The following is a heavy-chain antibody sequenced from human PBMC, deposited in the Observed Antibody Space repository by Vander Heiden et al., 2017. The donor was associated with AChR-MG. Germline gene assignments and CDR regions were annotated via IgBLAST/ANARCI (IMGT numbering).Heavy chain of an antibody. V-gene: IGHV4-39*01. Sequence: QLQLQESGSGLVKPSETLSLTCTVSGGSISSSSYYWGWIRQPPGKGLEWIGSIYYSGSTYYNPSLKSRVTISVDTSKNQFSLKLSSVTAADTAVYYCARHNDIAVAGSFDYWGQGTLVTVSS. CDR1: GGSISSSSYY. CDR3: ARHNDIAVAGSFDY. CDR2: IYYSGST. J-gene: IGHJ4*02. D-gene: IGHD6-19*01.